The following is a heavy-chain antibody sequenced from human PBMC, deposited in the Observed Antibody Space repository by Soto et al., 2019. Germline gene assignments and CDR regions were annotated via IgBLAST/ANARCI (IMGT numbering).Heavy chain of an antibody. J-gene: IGHJ4*02. CDR2: ISGRGGST. CDR3: AKSGDSSGWEPIDY. CDR1: GFTFSSYA. V-gene: IGHV3-23*01. Sequence: EVQLLESGGGLVQPGGSLRLSCAASGFTFSSYAMSWVRQAPGKGLEWVSAISGRGGSTYYADSVKGRFTISRDNSKNTLYLQMNSLRAEDTAVYYCAKSGDSSGWEPIDYWGQGTLVTVSS. D-gene: IGHD6-19*01.